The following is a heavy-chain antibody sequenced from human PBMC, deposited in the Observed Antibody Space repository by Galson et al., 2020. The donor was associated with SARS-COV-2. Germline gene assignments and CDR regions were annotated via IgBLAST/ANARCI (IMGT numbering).Heavy chain of an antibody. J-gene: IGHJ4*02. Sequence: GESLKIPCAASGFTVSSNYMSWVRQAPGKGLEWASVIYSGGSTYYADSVKGRFTISRDNSKNTLYLQMNSLRAEDTAVYYCAREIKSGRGGFDYWGQGTLVTVSS. D-gene: IGHD3-10*01. CDR2: IYSGGST. CDR1: GFTVSSNY. CDR3: AREIKSGRGGFDY. V-gene: IGHV3-66*01.